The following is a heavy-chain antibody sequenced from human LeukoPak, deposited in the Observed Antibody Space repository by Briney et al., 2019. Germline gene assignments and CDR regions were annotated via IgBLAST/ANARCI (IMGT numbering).Heavy chain of an antibody. CDR3: ARALYDSSAYYFDY. V-gene: IGHV3-30*04. J-gene: IGHJ4*02. Sequence: GGSLRLSCAASGFTFSSNAMHWVRQAPGKGLEWVAIISYDGSNKYYADSVKGRFTISSDNAKNSLYLQMNSLRAEDTAVYYCARALYDSSAYYFDYWGQGTLVTVSS. D-gene: IGHD3-22*01. CDR1: GFTFSSNA. CDR2: ISYDGSNK.